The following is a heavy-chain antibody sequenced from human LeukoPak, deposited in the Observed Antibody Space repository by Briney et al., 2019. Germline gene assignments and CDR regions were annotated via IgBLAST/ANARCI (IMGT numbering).Heavy chain of an antibody. J-gene: IGHJ4*02. CDR3: AGVRGREVTTFIDY. CDR2: ISSSGSTI. Sequence: GGSLRLSCAASGFTFSSYEMNWVRQAPGKGLEWVSYISSSGSTIYYADSVKGRFTISRDNAKNSLYLQMNSLRAEDTAVYYCAGVRGREVTTFIDYWGQGTLVTVSS. CDR1: GFTFSSYE. D-gene: IGHD4-17*01. V-gene: IGHV3-48*03.